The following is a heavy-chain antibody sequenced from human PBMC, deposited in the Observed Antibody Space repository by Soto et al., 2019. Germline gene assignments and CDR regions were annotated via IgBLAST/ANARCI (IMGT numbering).Heavy chain of an antibody. CDR3: ARHGGGVGARPLDY. CDR2: IFSNDEK. CDR1: GFSLSNARMG. Sequence: QVTLKESGPVLVKPTETLTLTCTVSGFSLSNARMGVSWIRQPPGKALEWLAHIFSNDEKSYSTSLKSRLTSAMDTSKGEVVLTMTNLGPVDTAQYYCARHGGGVGARPLDYWGRGTLVTVSS. J-gene: IGHJ4*02. D-gene: IGHD1-26*01. V-gene: IGHV2-26*01.